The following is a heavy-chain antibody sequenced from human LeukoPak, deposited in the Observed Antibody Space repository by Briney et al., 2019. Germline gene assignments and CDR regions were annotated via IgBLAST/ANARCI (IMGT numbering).Heavy chain of an antibody. D-gene: IGHD6-13*01. CDR3: ARDPIAAAGPNWFDP. J-gene: IGHJ5*02. CDR1: GFTFSSYS. V-gene: IGHV3-21*01. CDR2: ISSSSSYI. Sequence: GGSLRLSCAASGFTFSSYSMNWVRKPPGKGREGVSSISSSSSYIYYADSVKGRFTISRDNTKNSLYLQMNSLRAEDTAVYYCARDPIAAAGPNWFDPWGQGTLVTVSS.